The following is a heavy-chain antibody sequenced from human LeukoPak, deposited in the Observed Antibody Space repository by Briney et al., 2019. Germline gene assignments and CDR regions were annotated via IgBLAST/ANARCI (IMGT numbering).Heavy chain of an antibody. CDR2: IYYSGST. CDR3: ARALGLSRNWFDP. D-gene: IGHD3-16*01. CDR1: GGSISSSSYY. J-gene: IGHJ5*02. Sequence: SETLSLTCTVSGGSISSSSYYWGWIRQPPGKGLEWIGSIYYSGSTYYNPSLKSRVTISVDTSKNQFSLKLSSVTAAGTAVYYCARALGLSRNWFDPWGQGTLVTVSS. V-gene: IGHV4-39*07.